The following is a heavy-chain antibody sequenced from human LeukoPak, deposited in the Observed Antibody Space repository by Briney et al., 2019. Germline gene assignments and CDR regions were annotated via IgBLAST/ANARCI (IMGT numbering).Heavy chain of an antibody. Sequence: ASVKVAFKASGYTFTGYYMHWVRQAPGQGLEWMGWINPNSGGTNYAQKFQGRVTMTRDTSISTAYMELSRLRSDDTAVYYCAREREQQLTFDPWGQGTLVTVSS. CDR1: GYTFTGYY. CDR3: AREREQQLTFDP. D-gene: IGHD6-13*01. CDR2: INPNSGGT. V-gene: IGHV1-2*02. J-gene: IGHJ5*02.